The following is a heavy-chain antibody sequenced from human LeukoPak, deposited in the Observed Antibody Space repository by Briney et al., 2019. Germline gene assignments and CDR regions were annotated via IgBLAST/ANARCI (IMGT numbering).Heavy chain of an antibody. D-gene: IGHD4-17*01. V-gene: IGHV4-59*01. CDR3: ATGGLRFVMDV. CDR1: GGSFSSNY. Sequence: PSETLSLTCTGSGGSFSSNYWSWIRQPPGKGLVWIGYIYYSGSTNYNPSLKSRVTMSIDTSKNQFSLKVTSVTAADTAVYYCATGGLRFVMDVWGKGTTVTVSS. CDR2: IYYSGST. J-gene: IGHJ6*03.